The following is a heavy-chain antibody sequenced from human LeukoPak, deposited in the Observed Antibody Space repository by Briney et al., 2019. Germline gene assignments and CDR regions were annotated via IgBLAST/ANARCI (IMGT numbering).Heavy chain of an antibody. D-gene: IGHD5-12*01. CDR3: AKDLRYATDY. Sequence: GGSLRLSCAASGFTVSSNYMSWVRQAPGKGLEWVSVIYSGGSTYYADSVKGRFTISRDNSKNTLYLQMNNLRTEDTAVYSCAKDLRYATDYWGQGTLVIVSS. CDR2: IYSGGST. V-gene: IGHV3-53*05. J-gene: IGHJ4*02. CDR1: GFTVSSNY.